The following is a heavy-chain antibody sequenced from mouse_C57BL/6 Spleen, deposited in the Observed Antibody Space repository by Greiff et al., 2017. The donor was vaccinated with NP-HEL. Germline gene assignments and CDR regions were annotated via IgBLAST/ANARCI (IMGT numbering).Heavy chain of an antibody. J-gene: IGHJ1*03. V-gene: IGHV1-22*01. CDR3: ARPLYYGNFYWYFDV. CDR2: INPNNGGT. Sequence: EVQLQQSGPELVKPGASVKMSCKASGYTFTDYNMHWVKQSHGKSLEWIGYINPNNGGTSYNQKFKGKATLTVNKSSSKAYMELRSLTSEDSAVYYCARPLYYGNFYWYFDVWGTGTTVTVSS. CDR1: GYTFTDYN. D-gene: IGHD2-1*01.